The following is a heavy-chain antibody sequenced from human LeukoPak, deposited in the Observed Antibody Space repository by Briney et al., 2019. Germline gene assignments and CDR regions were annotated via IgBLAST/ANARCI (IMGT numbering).Heavy chain of an antibody. CDR2: IYHSGST. J-gene: IGHJ4*02. CDR3: HFKYCSSSTCFYYFDY. V-gene: IGHV4-30-2*01. Sequence: PSETLSLTCAVSGGSISSGGYSWSWIRQPPGKGLEWIGYIYHSGSTYYNPSLKSRVTISVDTSKSQFSLKLSSVTATDTAVYYCHFKYCSSSTCFYYFDYWGQGTLVTVSS. CDR1: GGSISSGGYS. D-gene: IGHD2-2*01.